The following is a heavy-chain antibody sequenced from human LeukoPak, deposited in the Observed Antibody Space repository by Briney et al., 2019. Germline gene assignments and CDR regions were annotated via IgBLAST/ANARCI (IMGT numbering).Heavy chain of an antibody. CDR2: INPNNGAT. V-gene: IGHV1-2*06. CDR3: TRETGSYHGNDY. CDR1: GYTFTGYY. D-gene: IGHD1-26*01. Sequence: ASVKVSCTASGYTFTGYYMHWVRQAPGQGLEWMGRINPNNGATNYAQKLQGRVTITGDTSISTAYMELSSLRSDDTAVYYCTRETGSYHGNDYWGQGTLVTVSS. J-gene: IGHJ4*02.